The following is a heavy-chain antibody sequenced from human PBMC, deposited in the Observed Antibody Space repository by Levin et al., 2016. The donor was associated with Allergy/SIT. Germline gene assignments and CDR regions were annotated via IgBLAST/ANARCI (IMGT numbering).Heavy chain of an antibody. Sequence: ASVKVSCKASGYTFTDYYLYWVRQAPGQGLQWVGWINPKSGGTRYARRFQGRVTMTRDTSINTAYMELSTLISDDAAIYYCARGALYYSWFRGDYWGQGTLVAVSS. J-gene: IGHJ4*02. CDR2: INPKSGGT. CDR1: GYTFTDYY. CDR3: ARGALYYSWFRGDY. V-gene: IGHV1-2*02. D-gene: IGHD3-10*01.